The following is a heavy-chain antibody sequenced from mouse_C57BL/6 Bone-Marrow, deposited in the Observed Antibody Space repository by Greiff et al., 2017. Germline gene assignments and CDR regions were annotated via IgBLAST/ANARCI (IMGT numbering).Heavy chain of an antibody. CDR3: ATIYDGYWYFDV. J-gene: IGHJ1*03. V-gene: IGHV5-2*01. Sequence: EVQLVESGGGLVQPGESLKLSCESNEYEFPSHDMYWVRKTPEKRLELVAAINSDGGSTYYPDTMEGRFIISIDNTKKTLYMQMSSLRSEDTALYYCATIYDGYWYFDVWGTGTTVTVSS. CDR1: EYEFPSHD. CDR2: INSDGGST. D-gene: IGHD2-3*01.